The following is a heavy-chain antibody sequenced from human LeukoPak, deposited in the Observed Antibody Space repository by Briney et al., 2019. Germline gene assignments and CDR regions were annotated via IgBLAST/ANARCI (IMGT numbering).Heavy chain of an antibody. Sequence: SETLSLTRIVSSGSISNYYWSWIRQPPGKGLEWIGYIYYSGSTNYNPSLKSRVTISVDTSKNQFSLKLSSVTAADTAVYYCARGGAQRGTSEDDWFDPWGQGTLVTVSS. CDR1: SGSISNYY. D-gene: IGHD2-2*01. V-gene: IGHV4-59*01. J-gene: IGHJ5*02. CDR3: ARGGAQRGTSEDDWFDP. CDR2: IYYSGST.